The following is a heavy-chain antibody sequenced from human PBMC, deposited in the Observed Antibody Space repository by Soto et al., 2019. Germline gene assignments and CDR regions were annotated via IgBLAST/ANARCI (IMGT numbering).Heavy chain of an antibody. Sequence: EVQVLESGGGLVQPGGSLRLSCVVSVFPFGANAMSWVRQAPGKGLEWVSGLSNTGRRTSYADSVKGRFTISRDRSKNTLYLQMSSLRAEDTALYYCAKNQERELPRVIDFWGQGTLVTVSS. CDR2: LSNTGRRT. D-gene: IGHD1-7*01. J-gene: IGHJ4*02. V-gene: IGHV3-23*01. CDR3: AKNQERELPRVIDF. CDR1: VFPFGANA.